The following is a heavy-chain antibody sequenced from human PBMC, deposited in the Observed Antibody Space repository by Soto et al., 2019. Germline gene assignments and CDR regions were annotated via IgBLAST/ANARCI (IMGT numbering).Heavy chain of an antibody. CDR3: ARDMVRAMDV. CDR1: GFTFSSNY. D-gene: IGHD3-10*01. V-gene: IGHV3-66*01. J-gene: IGHJ6*02. Sequence: EVQLVESGGGLVQPGGSLRLSCAASGFTFSSNYMSWVRQAPGKGLEWVSVIYSGGSTYYADSVKGRFTISRDNSKNTWYLQMNSLRAEDPAVYYCARDMVRAMDVWGQGPRVTVSS. CDR2: IYSGGST.